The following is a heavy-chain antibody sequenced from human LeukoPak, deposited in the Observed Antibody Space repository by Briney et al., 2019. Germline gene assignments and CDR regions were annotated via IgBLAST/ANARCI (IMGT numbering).Heavy chain of an antibody. CDR1: GFTFSSYA. Sequence: GRSLRLSCAASGFTFSSYAMHWVRQAQGKGLEWVAVISYDGSNKYYADSVKGRFTISRDNSKNTLYLQMNSLRAEDTAVYYCARASQGIAAAGLFDYWGQGTLVTVSS. V-gene: IGHV3-30-3*01. CDR2: ISYDGSNK. D-gene: IGHD6-13*01. J-gene: IGHJ4*02. CDR3: ARASQGIAAAGLFDY.